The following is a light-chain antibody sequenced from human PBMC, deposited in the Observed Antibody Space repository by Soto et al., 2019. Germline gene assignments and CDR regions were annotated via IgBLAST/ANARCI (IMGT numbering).Light chain of an antibody. CDR1: QDISKN. Sequence: DIQMTQSPSSLSASVGDRVTITCQASQDISKNLIWYQQKPGKAPKLLIYAASDLQTGVPSRFSGSGSGTGFTLTISSLQPEDFATYYCQQSYSAPRTFGRGTKVDIK. J-gene: IGKJ2*01. CDR2: AAS. V-gene: IGKV1-39*01. CDR3: QQSYSAPRT.